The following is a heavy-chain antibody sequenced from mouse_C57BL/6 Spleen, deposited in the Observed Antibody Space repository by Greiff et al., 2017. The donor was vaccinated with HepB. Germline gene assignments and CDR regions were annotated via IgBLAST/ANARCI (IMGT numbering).Heavy chain of an antibody. Sequence: QVQLQQPGAELVKPGASVKMSCKASGYTFTSYWITWVKQRPGQGLEWIGDIYPGSGSTNYNEKFKSKATLTVDTSSSTAYMQLSSLTSEDSAVYYCARSSHYDYLLAYWGKGTLVTVSA. D-gene: IGHD2-4*01. CDR2: IYPGSGST. J-gene: IGHJ3*01. CDR3: ARSSHYDYLLAY. CDR1: GYTFTSYW. V-gene: IGHV1-55*01.